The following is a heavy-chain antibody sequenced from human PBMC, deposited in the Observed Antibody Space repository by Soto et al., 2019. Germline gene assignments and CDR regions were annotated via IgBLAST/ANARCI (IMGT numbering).Heavy chain of an antibody. CDR2: IYFTGNT. V-gene: IGHV4-39*01. Sequence: SETLSLTCSASGGSITSSSHFWGWVRQPPGKGLEWLGTIYFTGNTYYTPSLKSRLTMSIDTSKNEFSLRLNSVTAADTAVYYCAGQTFTIAAASYGRSNWFDPWGPGTLVTVSS. D-gene: IGHD6-25*01. CDR1: GGSITSSSHF. CDR3: AGQTFTIAAASYGRSNWFDP. J-gene: IGHJ5*02.